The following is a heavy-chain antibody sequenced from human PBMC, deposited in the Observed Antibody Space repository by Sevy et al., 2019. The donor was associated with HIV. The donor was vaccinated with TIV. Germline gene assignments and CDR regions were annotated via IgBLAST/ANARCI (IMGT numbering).Heavy chain of an antibody. Sequence: ASVKVSCKASGYTFTGYYMHWVRQAPGQGLEWMGWINPNSGGTNYAQKFQGRVTMTRDTSISTAYMELSRLRSDDTAVYYCARDPNGYYYGSGRRNAFDIWGQGTMVTVSS. CDR2: INPNSGGT. D-gene: IGHD3-10*01. J-gene: IGHJ3*02. CDR3: ARDPNGYYYGSGRRNAFDI. V-gene: IGHV1-2*02. CDR1: GYTFTGYY.